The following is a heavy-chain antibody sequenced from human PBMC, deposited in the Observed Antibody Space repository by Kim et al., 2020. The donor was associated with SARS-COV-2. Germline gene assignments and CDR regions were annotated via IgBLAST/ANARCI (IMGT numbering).Heavy chain of an antibody. J-gene: IGHJ6*02. CDR3: ASPYYYASGGMDV. Sequence: SETLSLTCAVYGGSFSGYYWSWIRQPPGKGLEWIGEINHSGSTNYNPSLKSRVTISVDTSKNQFSLKLSSVTAADTAVYYCASPYYYASGGMDVWGQGTT. CDR2: INHSGST. V-gene: IGHV4-34*01. D-gene: IGHD3-10*01. CDR1: GGSFSGYY.